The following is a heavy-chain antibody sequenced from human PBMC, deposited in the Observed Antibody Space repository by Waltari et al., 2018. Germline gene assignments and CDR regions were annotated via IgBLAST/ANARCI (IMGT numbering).Heavy chain of an antibody. CDR1: GFTFSNAW. CDR3: TSTIFGGVIRYAY. V-gene: IGHV3-15*02. D-gene: IGHD3-16*01. J-gene: IGHJ4*02. Sequence: EVQLVESGGALVQPGGSLRLSCAASGFTFSNAWMSWVRQAPGKGLEWVGRIKSKTEGGTTDYAATVKGRFSVSRDDSQNTLYLQMNSLRTEDTAVYYCTSTIFGGVIRYAYWGQGTLVTVSS. CDR2: IKSKTEGGTT.